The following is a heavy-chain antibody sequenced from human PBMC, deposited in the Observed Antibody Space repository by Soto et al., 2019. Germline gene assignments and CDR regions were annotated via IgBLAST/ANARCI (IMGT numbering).Heavy chain of an antibody. CDR3: SRDGKWEIYYFDY. Sequence: PSETLSLTCAVSGYSISSGYYWGWIRQPPGKGLEWIGSIYHSGSTYYNPSLKSRVTISVDTSKNQFSLKLSSVTAADTAVYYCSRDGKWEIYYFDYWGQGTLGTVSS. V-gene: IGHV4-38-2*02. J-gene: IGHJ4*02. CDR2: IYHSGST. CDR1: GYSISSGYY. D-gene: IGHD1-26*01.